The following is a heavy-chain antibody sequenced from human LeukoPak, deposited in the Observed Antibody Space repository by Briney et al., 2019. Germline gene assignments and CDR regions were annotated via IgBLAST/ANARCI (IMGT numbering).Heavy chain of an antibody. V-gene: IGHV4-39*01. D-gene: IGHD3-9*01. Sequence: SETLSLTCTASGGSISNNNYYWGWIRQPPGKGLEWIGSIYYSGSTYYNPSLKSRVTISIDTSKNQFSLKLSSVTAADTAVYYCARWDYDILTGFENAFDIWGQGTMVTVSS. CDR2: IYYSGST. CDR1: GGSISNNNYY. J-gene: IGHJ3*02. CDR3: ARWDYDILTGFENAFDI.